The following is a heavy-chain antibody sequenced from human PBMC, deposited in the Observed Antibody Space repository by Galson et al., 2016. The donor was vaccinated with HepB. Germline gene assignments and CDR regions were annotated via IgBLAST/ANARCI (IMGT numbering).Heavy chain of an antibody. Sequence: SLRLSCAGSGFTFGNFAMSWVRQAPGKGLEWLSGISGSGGGTKYADPGRGRFTISRDNLKNTLYLQMHNLRAEDTALYYCAKDWGRGGAAGTRGSRLDPWGQGTLVTVSS. CDR1: GFTFGNFA. CDR3: AKDWGRGGAAGTRGSRLDP. D-gene: IGHD3-16*01. V-gene: IGHV3-23*01. CDR2: ISGSGGGT. J-gene: IGHJ5*02.